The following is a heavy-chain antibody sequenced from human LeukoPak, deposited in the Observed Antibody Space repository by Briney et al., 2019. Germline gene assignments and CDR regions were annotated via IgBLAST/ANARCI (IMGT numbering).Heavy chain of an antibody. D-gene: IGHD2-2*01. J-gene: IGHJ4*02. Sequence: PGGSLRLSCAASGLTFSSYAMSWVRQAPGKGLEWVSTISGSGGSIWYADSVKGRFTISRDNSNNTLYLQMNSLRAEDTAVYYCTRTRGCSSTSCYADYWGQGTLVTVSS. V-gene: IGHV3-23*01. CDR2: ISGSGGSI. CDR1: GLTFSSYA. CDR3: TRTRGCSSTSCYADY.